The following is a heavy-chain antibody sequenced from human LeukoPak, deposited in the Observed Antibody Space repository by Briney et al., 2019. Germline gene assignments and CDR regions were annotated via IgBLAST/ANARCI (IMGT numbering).Heavy chain of an antibody. CDR1: GYTFIGYY. CDR2: ISAYNGNT. CDR3: ARDGDYYGSGSYLDY. D-gene: IGHD3-10*01. Sequence: ASVKVSCKASGYTFIGYYMHWVRQAPGQGLEWMGWISAYNGNTNYAQKLQGRVTMTTDTSTSTAYMELRSLRSDDTAVYYCARDGDYYGSGSYLDYWGQGTLVAVSS. V-gene: IGHV1-18*04. J-gene: IGHJ4*02.